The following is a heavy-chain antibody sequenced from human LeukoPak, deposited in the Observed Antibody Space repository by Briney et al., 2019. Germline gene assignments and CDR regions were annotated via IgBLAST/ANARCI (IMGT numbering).Heavy chain of an antibody. V-gene: IGHV4-59*12. D-gene: IGHD3-9*01. CDR1: GGSIGNFY. CDR3: ARLNPSLDILTGYYIDY. CDR2: VTYSGST. Sequence: SETLSLTCTVFGGSIGNFYWTWIRQPPGKGLEWIGFVTYSGSTNYNPSLKNRVTISVDTSKNQFSLRLSSVAAADTAVYFCARLNPSLDILTGYYIDYWGQGTLVPVSS. J-gene: IGHJ4*02.